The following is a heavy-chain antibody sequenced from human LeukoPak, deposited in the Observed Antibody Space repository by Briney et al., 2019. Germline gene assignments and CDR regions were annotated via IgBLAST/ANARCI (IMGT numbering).Heavy chain of an antibody. CDR2: IYYSGST. Sequence: SETLSLTCTVSGGSISSSSYYWGWIRQPPGKGLQWIGSIYYSGSTYYNPSLKSRVTISVDTSKNQFSLKLSSVTAADTAVYYCARVRSLGPRIAAAGSTYYYYGMDAWGQGTTVTVSS. V-gene: IGHV4-39*07. CDR1: GGSISSSSYY. J-gene: IGHJ6*02. CDR3: ARVRSLGPRIAAAGSTYYYYGMDA. D-gene: IGHD6-13*01.